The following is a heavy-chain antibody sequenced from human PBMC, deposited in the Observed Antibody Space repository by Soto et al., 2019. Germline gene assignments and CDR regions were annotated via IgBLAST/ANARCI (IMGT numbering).Heavy chain of an antibody. D-gene: IGHD3-22*01. J-gene: IGHJ4*02. CDR1: GFPFSSYG. V-gene: IGHV3-30*18. CDR3: AKDFANGYYDSSGYLDY. Sequence: SLRLSCAASGFPFSSYGMHWVRQAPGKGLEWVAVISYDGSNKYYADSVKGRFTISRDNSKNTLYLQMNSLRAEDTAVYYCAKDFANGYYDSSGYLDYWGQGTLVTVSS. CDR2: ISYDGSNK.